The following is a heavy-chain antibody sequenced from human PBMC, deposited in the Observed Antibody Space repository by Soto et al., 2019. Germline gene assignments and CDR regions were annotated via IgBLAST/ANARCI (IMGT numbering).Heavy chain of an antibody. CDR2: IWYDGSNK. CDR1: GFTFSSYG. D-gene: IGHD6-13*01. V-gene: IGHV3-33*01. CDR3: ARGSIAAAGTAPYGMDV. Sequence: GGSLRLSCAASGFTFSSYGMHWVRQAPGKGLEWVAVIWYDGSNKYYADSVKGRFTISRDNSKNTLYLQMNSLRAEDTAVYYCARGSIAAAGTAPYGMDVWGQGTTVTVSS. J-gene: IGHJ6*02.